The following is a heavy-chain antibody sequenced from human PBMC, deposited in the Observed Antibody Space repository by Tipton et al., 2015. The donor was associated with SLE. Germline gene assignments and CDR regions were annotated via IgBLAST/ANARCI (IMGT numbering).Heavy chain of an antibody. Sequence: TLSLTCTVSGGSISRSSYYWGWIRQPPGKGLEWIGSIYYSGNTYYNPSLKSRVTISVDTSKNQFALKLSSVTAADTAVYYCARSGSCPYYYYYMDVWGKGTTVTVSS. CDR2: IYYSGNT. D-gene: IGHD1-26*01. CDR3: ARSGSCPYYYYYMDV. V-gene: IGHV4-39*06. J-gene: IGHJ6*03. CDR1: GGSISRSSYY.